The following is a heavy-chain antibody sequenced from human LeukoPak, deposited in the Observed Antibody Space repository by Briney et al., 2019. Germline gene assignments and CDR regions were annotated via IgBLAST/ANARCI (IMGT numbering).Heavy chain of an antibody. CDR1: GGSISSGDFP. Sequence: SETLSLTCAVSGGSISSGDFPWSWIQQPPGEGLEWIGYIFHTGHTSYNPSLKSRVTISVDMSKNQLSLRLTSVTAADTAVYYCARGFYGAGSHFDYWGQGTLVTVSS. D-gene: IGHD3-10*01. V-gene: IGHV4-30-2*01. CDR2: IFHTGHT. CDR3: ARGFYGAGSHFDY. J-gene: IGHJ4*02.